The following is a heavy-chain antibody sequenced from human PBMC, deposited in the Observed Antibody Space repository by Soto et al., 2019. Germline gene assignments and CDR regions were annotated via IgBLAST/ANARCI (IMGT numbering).Heavy chain of an antibody. CDR3: ARAPILSGVTIYEHYFGS. D-gene: IGHD3-3*01. CDR1: GYTFTGYY. CDR2: INPNSGGT. Sequence: RASVKVSCKASGYTFTGYYMHWVRQAPGQGLEWMGWINPNSGGTNYAQKFQGWVTMTRDTSISTAYMELSRLRSDDTAVYYCARAPILSGVTIYEHYFGSWGQGTTVTVSS. J-gene: IGHJ4*02. V-gene: IGHV1-2*04.